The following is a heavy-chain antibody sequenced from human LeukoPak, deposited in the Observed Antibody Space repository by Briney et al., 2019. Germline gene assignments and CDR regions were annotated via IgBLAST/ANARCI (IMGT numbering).Heavy chain of an antibody. Sequence: PGGSLILSCAASGLTFSSYGMHWVRQAPGKGLEWVAVISYDGSDKYYADSVKGRFTISRDNSKNTLYLQMNSLRAEDTAVYYCAKDFGWLLSGMDVWGQGTTVTVSS. CDR1: GLTFSSYG. CDR3: AKDFGWLLSGMDV. V-gene: IGHV3-30*18. D-gene: IGHD2-21*02. J-gene: IGHJ6*02. CDR2: ISYDGSDK.